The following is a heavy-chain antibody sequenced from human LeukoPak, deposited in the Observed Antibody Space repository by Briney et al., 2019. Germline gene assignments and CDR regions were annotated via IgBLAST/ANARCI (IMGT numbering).Heavy chain of an antibody. CDR3: ARALEWEQHNAFDI. V-gene: IGHV1-18*01. J-gene: IGHJ3*02. CDR1: GYTFSSYG. D-gene: IGHD1-26*01. Sequence: GASVKVSCKASGYTFSSYGISWVRQAPGQGLEWMGWISAYNGNTNYAQKLQGRVTMTTDTSTSTAYMELRSLRSDDTAVYYCARALEWEQHNAFDIWGQGTMVTVSS. CDR2: ISAYNGNT.